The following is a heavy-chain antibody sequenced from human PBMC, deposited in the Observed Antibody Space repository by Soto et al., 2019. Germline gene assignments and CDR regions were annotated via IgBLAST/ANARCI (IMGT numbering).Heavy chain of an antibody. CDR3: AKETGSSWFGESNFDC. J-gene: IGHJ4*02. CDR1: GFTVSTYA. CDR2: ISGSGGST. V-gene: IGHV3-23*01. Sequence: PWGSLRLSCAASGFTVSTYAMSWVRQAPGKGLEWVSGISGSGGSTYYADSVKGRSTISRDNSKNTLYLQLNSLRVEDTALYYCAKETGSSWFGESNFDCWGQGTQVTVSS. D-gene: IGHD3-10*01.